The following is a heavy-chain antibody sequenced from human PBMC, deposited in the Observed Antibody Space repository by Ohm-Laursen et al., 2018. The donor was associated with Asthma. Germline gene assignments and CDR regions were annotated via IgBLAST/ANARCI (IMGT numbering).Heavy chain of an antibody. V-gene: IGHV3-30*03. CDR3: AREYPAAAGYYYGMDV. Sequence: SLRLSCAASGFTVSSNYMSWVRQAPGKGLEWVAVISFDGSNKYYADSVKGRFTISRDNSKNTLYLQMNSLRAEDTAVYYCAREYPAAAGYYYGMDVWGQGTTVTVSS. D-gene: IGHD6-13*01. CDR2: ISFDGSNK. CDR1: GFTVSSNY. J-gene: IGHJ6*02.